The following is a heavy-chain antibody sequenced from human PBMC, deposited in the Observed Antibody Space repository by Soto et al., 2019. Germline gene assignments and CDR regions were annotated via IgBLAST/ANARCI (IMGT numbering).Heavy chain of an antibody. Sequence: GGTLRLSCAASGFTFSSYGVSWVRQAPGKGPERVSTISGSGSTIYYADSVKQRLTIFCDNSKNKLYLQMSSLRAEDAAVYYWAKVFYYHDSPGYYYFDYWGQGTLVTVSS. CDR2: ISGSGSTI. CDR3: AKVFYYHDSPGYYYFDY. V-gene: IGHV3-23*01. D-gene: IGHD3-22*01. J-gene: IGHJ4*02. CDR1: GFTFSSYG.